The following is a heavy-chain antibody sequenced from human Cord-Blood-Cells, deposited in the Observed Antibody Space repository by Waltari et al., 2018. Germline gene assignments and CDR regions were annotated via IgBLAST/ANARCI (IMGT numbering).Heavy chain of an antibody. CDR2: INPNSGGT. D-gene: IGHD3-3*01. CDR1: GYTFTGCY. CDR3: ARALGVVDHDAFDI. V-gene: IGHV1-2*06. Sequence: QVQLVQSGAEVKKPGASVKVSCKASGYTFTGCYMHWVRQAPGQGLEWMGRINPNSGGTNYAQKFQGRVTMTRDTSISTAYMELSRLRSDDTAVYYCARALGVVDHDAFDIWGQGTMVTVSS. J-gene: IGHJ3*02.